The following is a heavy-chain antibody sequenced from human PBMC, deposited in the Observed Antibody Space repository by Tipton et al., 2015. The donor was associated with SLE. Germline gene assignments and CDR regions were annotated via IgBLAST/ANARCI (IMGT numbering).Heavy chain of an antibody. D-gene: IGHD1-26*01. CDR1: GFTYNSYV. CDR2: ISSSGYNT. Sequence: SLRLSCAASGFTYNSYVMSWVRQAPGKGLEWVSSISSSGYNTYYAESVKGRFTISRDNSKNTLYLQMNSLRAEDTAVYYCARDIVGATHFDYWGQGTLVTVSS. V-gene: IGHV3-23*01. CDR3: ARDIVGATHFDY. J-gene: IGHJ4*02.